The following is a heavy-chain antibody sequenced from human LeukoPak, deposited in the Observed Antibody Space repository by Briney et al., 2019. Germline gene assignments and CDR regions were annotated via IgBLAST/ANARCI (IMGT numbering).Heavy chain of an antibody. CDR2: ISAQNGNT. Sequence: ASVKVSCKASGYTLTGYYIHWLRQAPGQGLKWMGWISAQNGNTNYMQQFLGRVTMTRDTSASTAYMELRSLKSDDTAVYYCARESNGGYGFDYWGQGTPVTVAS. D-gene: IGHD5-12*01. CDR1: GYTLTGYY. CDR3: ARESNGGYGFDY. J-gene: IGHJ4*02. V-gene: IGHV1-18*04.